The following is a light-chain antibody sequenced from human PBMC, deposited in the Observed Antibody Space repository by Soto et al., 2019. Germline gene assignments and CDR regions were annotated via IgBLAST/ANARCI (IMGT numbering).Light chain of an antibody. CDR1: SSDIGGYNY. V-gene: IGLV2-11*01. J-gene: IGLJ1*01. CDR2: DVS. Sequence: QSALTQPPSVSGSPGQSVTISCTGTSSDIGGYNYVSWYQQLPGKAPKLMIYDVSKRPSGVPDRFSGSNSGNTASLTISGLQAEDEAYYYCCSYAVTTHVFGTGTKVTVL. CDR3: CSYAVTTHV.